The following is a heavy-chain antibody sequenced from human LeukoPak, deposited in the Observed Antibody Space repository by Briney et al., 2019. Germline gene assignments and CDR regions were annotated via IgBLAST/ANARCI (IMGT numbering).Heavy chain of an antibody. V-gene: IGHV1-2*02. CDR3: ARERNTWSFTLGAQVCYFDY. CDR2: INPNSGGT. Sequence: GASVKVSCKASGYTFTGYYMHWVRQAPGQGLEWMGWINPNSGGTNYAQKFQGRVTMTRDTSISTAYMELSRLRSDDTAVYYCARERNTWSFTLGAQVCYFDYWGQGTLVTVSS. D-gene: IGHD6-6*01. CDR1: GYTFTGYY. J-gene: IGHJ4*02.